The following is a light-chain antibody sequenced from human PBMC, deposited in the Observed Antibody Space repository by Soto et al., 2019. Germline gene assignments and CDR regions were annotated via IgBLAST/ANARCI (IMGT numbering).Light chain of an antibody. V-gene: IGLV1-44*01. J-gene: IGLJ1*01. CDR1: SSNIGRNA. CDR2: SNN. CDR3: AAWDASLNAYV. Sequence: QSVLSQPPSASGTPGQRVTISCSGSSSNIGRNAVNWYHQLPGTAPKLLIYSNNQRPSGVPDRFSGSKSGTSASLAISGLQSEDEADYCCAAWDASLNAYVFGSGTKLTVL.